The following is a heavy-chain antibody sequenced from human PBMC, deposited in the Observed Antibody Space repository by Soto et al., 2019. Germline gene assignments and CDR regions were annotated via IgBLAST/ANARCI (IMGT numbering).Heavy chain of an antibody. CDR1: GGSISSGDYY. Sequence: QVQPQESGPGLVKPSQTLSLTCTVSGGSISSGDYYWSWIRQPPGKARKWIGYIYYSGSTYYNPSLKSRVTISVDTSKNQFSLKLSSVTAADTAVYYCARDSGYGAKGDAFDIWGQGTMVTVSS. J-gene: IGHJ3*02. CDR3: ARDSGYGAKGDAFDI. CDR2: IYYSGST. V-gene: IGHV4-30-4*01. D-gene: IGHD4-17*01.